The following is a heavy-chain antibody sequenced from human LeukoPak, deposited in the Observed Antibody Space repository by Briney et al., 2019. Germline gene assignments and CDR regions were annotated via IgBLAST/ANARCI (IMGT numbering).Heavy chain of an antibody. J-gene: IGHJ4*02. V-gene: IGHV3-7*01. CDR3: ARDLGITMVRGVIIPVSYFDY. CDR1: GFTFSSYW. CDR2: IKQDGSEK. Sequence: GGSLRLSCAASGFTFSSYWMSWVRQAPGRGLEWVANIKQDGSEKYYVDSVKGRFTISRDNAKNSLYLQMNSLRAEDTAVYYCARDLGITMVRGVIIPVSYFDYWGQGTLVTVSS. D-gene: IGHD3-10*01.